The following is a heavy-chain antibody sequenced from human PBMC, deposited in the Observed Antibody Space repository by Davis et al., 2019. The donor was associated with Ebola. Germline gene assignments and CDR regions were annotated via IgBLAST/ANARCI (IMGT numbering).Heavy chain of an antibody. J-gene: IGHJ4*02. CDR1: GFTFDDYA. V-gene: IGHV3-9*01. D-gene: IGHD6-19*01. CDR2: ISWNSGSI. CDR3: ARFQRKAVAATDY. Sequence: GGSLRLSCAASGFTFDDYAMHWVRQAPGKGLEWVSGISWNSGSIGYADSVKGRFTISRDNAKNTLYLQMNSLRAEDTAVYYCARFQRKAVAATDYWGQGTLVTVSS.